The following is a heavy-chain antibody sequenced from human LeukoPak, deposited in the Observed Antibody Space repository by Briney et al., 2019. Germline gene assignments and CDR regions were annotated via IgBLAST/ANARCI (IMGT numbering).Heavy chain of an antibody. CDR1: GFTFSDYY. Sequence: GGSLRLSCAASGFTFSDYYMSWVRQAPGKGLEWISHISGSGNTRNDADSVQGRFTISRDNAKNSLHLQMNSLRAEDTALYYCARVGGGSGRRELDYWGQGTLVTVSS. D-gene: IGHD3-10*01. CDR3: ARVGGGSGRRELDY. V-gene: IGHV3-11*01. CDR2: ISGSGNTR. J-gene: IGHJ4*02.